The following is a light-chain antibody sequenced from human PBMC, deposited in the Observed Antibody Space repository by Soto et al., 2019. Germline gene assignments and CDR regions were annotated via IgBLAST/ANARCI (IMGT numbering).Light chain of an antibody. J-gene: IGKJ2*01. Sequence: DIQLTQSPSSLSASVGDRVTITCRASQTISTYLNWYQQKPGEAPKVLIYVASILQRGVPSRFSGSGSGTDFTLTISSLQPEDFATYFCQQSYSAPYTFGQGTKLEIK. CDR3: QQSYSAPYT. V-gene: IGKV1-39*01. CDR2: VAS. CDR1: QTISTY.